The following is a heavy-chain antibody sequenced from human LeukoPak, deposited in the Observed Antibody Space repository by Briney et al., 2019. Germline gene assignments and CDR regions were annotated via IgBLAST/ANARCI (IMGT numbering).Heavy chain of an antibody. V-gene: IGHV1-2*02. J-gene: IGHJ5*02. CDR3: ARMQYYDFWSGYYTSWFDP. Sequence: ASVKVSCKASGYTFTGYYMHWVRQATGQGLEWMGWINPNSGGTNYAQKFQGRVTMTRDTSISTAYVELSRLRSDDTAVYYCARMQYYDFWSGYYTSWFDPWGQGTLVTVSS. D-gene: IGHD3-3*01. CDR1: GYTFTGYY. CDR2: INPNSGGT.